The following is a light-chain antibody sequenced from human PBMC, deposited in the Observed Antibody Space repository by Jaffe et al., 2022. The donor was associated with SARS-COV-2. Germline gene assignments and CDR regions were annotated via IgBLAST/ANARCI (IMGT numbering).Light chain of an antibody. V-gene: IGLV4-60*03. Sequence: QPVLTQSSSASASLGSSVKLTCTLSSGHSSYIIAWHQQQPGKAPRYLMRVEGSGGYNKGSGVPDRFSGSISGADRYLTISNLQSEDEADYYCETWDSNSVVFGGGTKLTVL. CDR2: VEGSGGY. J-gene: IGLJ2*01. CDR3: ETWDSNSVV. CDR1: SGHSSYI.